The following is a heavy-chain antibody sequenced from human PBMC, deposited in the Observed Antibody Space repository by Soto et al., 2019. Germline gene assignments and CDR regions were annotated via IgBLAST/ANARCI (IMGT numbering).Heavy chain of an antibody. CDR3: ATYTVEGFYYYYYGMDV. V-gene: IGHV3-66*01. J-gene: IGHJ6*02. Sequence: EVQLVESGGGLVQPGGSLRLSCAASGFTVSSNYMSWVRQAPGKGLEWVSVIYSGGSTYYADSVKGRFTISRDNSKNTLYLQMNSLRAEDTAVYYCATYTVEGFYYYYYGMDVWGQGTTVTVSS. CDR1: GFTVSSNY. CDR2: IYSGGST. D-gene: IGHD3-3*01.